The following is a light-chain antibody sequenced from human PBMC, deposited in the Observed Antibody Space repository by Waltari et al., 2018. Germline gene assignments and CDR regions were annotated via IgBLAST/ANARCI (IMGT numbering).Light chain of an antibody. CDR1: NIGSKS. CDR3: QVWDSSSDHPVV. V-gene: IGLV3-21*02. Sequence: SYVLTQPPSVSVAPGQTARITCGGNNIGSKSVHWYQQKPGQAPVLVVYADSDRPSGIPGRFSGSNSGNTATLTISRVEAGDEADYYCQVWDSSSDHPVVFGGGTKLTVL. CDR2: ADS. J-gene: IGLJ2*01.